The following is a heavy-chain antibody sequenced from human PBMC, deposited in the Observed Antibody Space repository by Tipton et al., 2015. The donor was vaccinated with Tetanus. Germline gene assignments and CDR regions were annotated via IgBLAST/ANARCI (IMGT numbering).Heavy chain of an antibody. V-gene: IGHV3-66*02. CDR2: VYTAGST. CDR3: ARGYGHNLWYFDL. Sequence: SLRLSCTASGFTVSTNYMNWVRQAPGKGLEWVSTVYTAGSTYYAETVKGRFTISRDDSKNTLYLQMSSLRPEDTAVYFCARGYGHNLWYFDLWGRGTLVTVSS. CDR1: GFTVSTNY. J-gene: IGHJ2*01. D-gene: IGHD5-24*01.